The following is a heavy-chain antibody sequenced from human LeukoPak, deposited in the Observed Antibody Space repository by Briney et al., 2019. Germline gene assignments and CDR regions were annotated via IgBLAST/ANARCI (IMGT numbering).Heavy chain of an antibody. J-gene: IGHJ4*02. CDR1: GYSFSNDW. CDR2: IYPGDSDT. CDR3: ARHLPVSYYYDSGGYYPLTFCDY. V-gene: IGHV5-51*01. Sequence: GESLKISCKGSGYSFSNDWIGWVRQMPGKGLEWMGIIYPGDSDTRYSPSFQGQVTISADKSISTAYLQWSSLKASDTAMYYCARHLPVSYYYDSGGYYPLTFCDYWGQGTLVTVSS. D-gene: IGHD3-22*01.